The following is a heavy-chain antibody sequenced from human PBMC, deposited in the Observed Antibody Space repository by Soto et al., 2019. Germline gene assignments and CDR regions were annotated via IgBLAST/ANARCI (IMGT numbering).Heavy chain of an antibody. V-gene: IGHV1-8*01. Sequence: ASVKVSCKASGYTFTSYDINWVRQATGQGLEWMGWMNPNSGNTGYAQKFQGRVTMTRNTSISTAYMELSSLRSEDTAVYYCARVEEMATIPDYWGQGTLVTVSS. CDR3: ARVEEMATIPDY. J-gene: IGHJ4*02. D-gene: IGHD5-12*01. CDR2: MNPNSGNT. CDR1: GYTFTSYD.